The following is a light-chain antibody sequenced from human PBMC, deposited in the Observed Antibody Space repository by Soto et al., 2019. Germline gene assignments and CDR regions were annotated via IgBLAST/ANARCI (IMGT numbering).Light chain of an antibody. Sequence: QSALTQPASVSGSPGQSITISCTGTSSDVGSYNLVSWYQQLPGKAPKLIIYEVNERPSGISDRFSGSKSGXTASLTISGLQGEDEADYYCCSYVGSSILMFGGGTKLTVL. CDR2: EVN. CDR1: SSDVGSYNL. CDR3: CSYVGSSILM. J-gene: IGLJ3*02. V-gene: IGLV2-23*02.